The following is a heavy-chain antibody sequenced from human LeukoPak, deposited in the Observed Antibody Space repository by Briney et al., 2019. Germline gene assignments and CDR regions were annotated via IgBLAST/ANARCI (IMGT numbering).Heavy chain of an antibody. CDR3: ARECRSRYDIFDI. CDR1: GFRFNDYT. CDR2: ISSSRTYI. Sequence: GGSLRLSCAASGFRFNDYTMNWVRQAPGKGLEWVSSISSSRTYIYYADSVKGRFTISRDNAKNSLYLQMNSLRDEDTAVYYCARECRSRYDIFDIWGQGTMVTVSS. D-gene: IGHD3-22*01. J-gene: IGHJ3*02. V-gene: IGHV3-21*06.